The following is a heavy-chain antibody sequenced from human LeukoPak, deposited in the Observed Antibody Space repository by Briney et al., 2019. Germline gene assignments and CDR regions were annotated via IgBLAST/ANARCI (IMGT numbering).Heavy chain of an antibody. CDR2: INTNTGNP. Sequence: ASMKVSCKASGYTFTSYGISWVRQAPGQGLEWMGWINTNTGNPTYAQGFTGRFVFSLDTSVSTAYLQINSLKAEDTAVYYCARVEQLLAEWGQGTLVTVSS. J-gene: IGHJ4*02. CDR1: GYTFTSYG. CDR3: ARVEQLLAE. D-gene: IGHD6-13*01. V-gene: IGHV7-4-1*02.